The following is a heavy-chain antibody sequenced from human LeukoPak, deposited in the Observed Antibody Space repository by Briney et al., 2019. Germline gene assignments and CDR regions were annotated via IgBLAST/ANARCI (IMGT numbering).Heavy chain of an antibody. CDR3: AELGITMIGGV. CDR2: IFPSGGEI. D-gene: IGHD3-10*02. J-gene: IGHJ6*04. CDR1: GFTFSTFA. V-gene: IGHV3-23*01. Sequence: GGSLRLSCAASGFTFSTFAMIWIRQPPGKGLEWVSSIFPSGGEIHYADSVRGRFTISRDNSKSTLSLQMNSLRAEDTAIYYCAELGITMIGGVWGKGTTVTISS.